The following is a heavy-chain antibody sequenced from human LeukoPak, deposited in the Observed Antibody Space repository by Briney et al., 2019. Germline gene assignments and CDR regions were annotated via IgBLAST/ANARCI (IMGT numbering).Heavy chain of an antibody. Sequence: ASAKVSCKASGYTFTSYYMHWVRQAPGQGLEWMGIINPSGVTTIYAQKFQGRVTVTRDTSTSTVYMELSSLRSEDTAVYYCARDLGGRSGSLDYWGQGTLVTVSS. CDR3: ARDLGGRSGSLDY. CDR1: GYTFTSYY. D-gene: IGHD3-22*01. CDR2: INPSGVTT. J-gene: IGHJ4*02. V-gene: IGHV1-46*01.